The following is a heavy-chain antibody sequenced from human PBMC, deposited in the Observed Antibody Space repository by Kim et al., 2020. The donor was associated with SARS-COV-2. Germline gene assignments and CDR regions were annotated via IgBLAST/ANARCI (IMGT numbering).Heavy chain of an antibody. CDR3: ARRQYGSADY. J-gene: IGHJ4*02. CDR2: IGSSGAGT. Sequence: GGSLRLSCAASGFTFSNYGMSWVRQAPGKGLECLSSIGSSGAGTHLADFVKGRFTISRDNSKNTVYLQMNSLRADDTAIYYCARRQYGSADYWGQGTLVTVSS. V-gene: IGHV3-23*01. CDR1: GFTFSNYG. D-gene: IGHD3-10*01.